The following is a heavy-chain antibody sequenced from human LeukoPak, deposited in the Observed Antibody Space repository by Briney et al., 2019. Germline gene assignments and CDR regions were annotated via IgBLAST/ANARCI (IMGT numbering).Heavy chain of an antibody. J-gene: IGHJ5*02. V-gene: IGHV4-34*01. CDR2: INHSGST. CDR1: GGSFSGYY. D-gene: IGHD6-13*01. Sequence: SETLSLTCAVYGGSFSGYYWSWIRQPPGKGLEWIGEINHSGSTNYNPSLKSRVTISVDTSKNQFSLKLSSVTAADTAVYYCARGRSSSWLFWFDPWGQGTLVTVSS. CDR3: ARGRSSSWLFWFDP.